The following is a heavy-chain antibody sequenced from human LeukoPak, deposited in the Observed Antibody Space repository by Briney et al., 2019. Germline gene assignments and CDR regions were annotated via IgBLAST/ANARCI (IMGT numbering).Heavy chain of an antibody. V-gene: IGHV1-18*01. CDR3: AREASRGSYYLYFDY. D-gene: IGHD1-26*01. CDR1: GYTFTSYG. Sequence: ASVKVSCKASGYTFTSYGISWVRQAPGQGLEWMGWISAYNGNTNYAQKLQGRVTMTTDTSTSTAYMELRSLRSDDTAVYYCAREASRGSYYLYFDYWGQGTLVTVSS. J-gene: IGHJ4*02. CDR2: ISAYNGNT.